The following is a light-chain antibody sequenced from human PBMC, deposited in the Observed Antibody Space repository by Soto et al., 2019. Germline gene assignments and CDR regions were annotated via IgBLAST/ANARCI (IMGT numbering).Light chain of an antibody. CDR3: QQYNSYSRIT. V-gene: IGKV3-20*01. J-gene: IGKJ4*01. CDR2: GAS. CDR1: QSVPRSY. Sequence: EIVLTQSPGTLSLCPGERATLSCRASQSVPRSYLAWYQQKPGQAPRLLIYGASSRATGIPDRFSGSGSGTEFTLTISSLQPDDFATYYCQQYNSYSRITFGGGTKVDIK.